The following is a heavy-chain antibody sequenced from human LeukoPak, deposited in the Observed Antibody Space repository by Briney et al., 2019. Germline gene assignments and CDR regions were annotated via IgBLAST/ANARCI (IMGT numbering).Heavy chain of an antibody. D-gene: IGHD5-18*01. V-gene: IGHV1-69*01. CDR2: IIPIFGTA. Sequence: SVKVSCKTSGGTFSSYAISWVRQAPGQGLEWMGGIIPIFGTANYAQKFQGRVTITADESTSTAYMELSSLRSEDTAVYYCATNRYSYYYYGMDVWGKGTTVTVSS. J-gene: IGHJ6*04. CDR3: ATNRYSYYYYGMDV. CDR1: GGTFSSYA.